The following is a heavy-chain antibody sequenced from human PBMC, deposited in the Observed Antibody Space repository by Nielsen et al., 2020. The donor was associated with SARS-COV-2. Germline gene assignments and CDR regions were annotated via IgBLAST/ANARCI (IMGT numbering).Heavy chain of an antibody. Sequence: GGSLRLSCTASGFTFSDSFLSWIRQAPGKGLEWVSYISGSGSYTNYADSLKGRFTISRDNAKNSLYLQMNSLRAEDTAVYYCARVAGTPPVSYSYFDLWGRGTLVTVSS. V-gene: IGHV3-11*05. J-gene: IGHJ2*01. CDR1: GFTFSDSF. CDR3: ARVAGTPPVSYSYFDL. D-gene: IGHD6-19*01. CDR2: ISGSGSYT.